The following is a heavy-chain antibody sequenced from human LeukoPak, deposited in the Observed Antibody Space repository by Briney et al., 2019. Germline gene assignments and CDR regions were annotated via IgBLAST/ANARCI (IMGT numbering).Heavy chain of an antibody. CDR2: IKNDGSST. CDR1: GFTFSSQW. D-gene: IGHD3-10*01. J-gene: IGHJ4*02. Sequence: GGSLRLSCAASGFTFSSQWMHWVRQVPGKGLVWVSRIKNDGSSTSYADSVKGRFTISRDNAKNSLYLQMDSLRAEDTAVYYCARGEYGSGSYHIDYWGQGTLVTVSS. V-gene: IGHV3-74*01. CDR3: ARGEYGSGSYHIDY.